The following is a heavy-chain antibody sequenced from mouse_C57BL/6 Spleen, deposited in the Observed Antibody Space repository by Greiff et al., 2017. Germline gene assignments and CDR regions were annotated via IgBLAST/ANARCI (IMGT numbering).Heavy chain of an antibody. CDR2: INPSSGYT. Sequence: VQLQQSGAELARPGASVKMSCKASGYTFTSYTMHWVKQRPGQGLEWIGYINPSSGYTKSNQKFKEKATLTADQSSRTAYMQRCRLTSEDSAVYYSARGEDYGSCYRYYFDHWGPGNTLSSSS. CDR3: ARGEDYGSCYRYYFDH. V-gene: IGHV1-4*01. D-gene: IGHD1-1*01. CDR1: GYTFTSYT. J-gene: IGHJ2*01.